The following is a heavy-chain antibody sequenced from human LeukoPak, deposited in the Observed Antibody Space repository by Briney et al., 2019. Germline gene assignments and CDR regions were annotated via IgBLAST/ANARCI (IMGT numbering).Heavy chain of an antibody. J-gene: IGHJ4*02. CDR1: GFTFSSYS. D-gene: IGHD6-19*01. CDR2: ISGSGGST. V-gene: IGHV3-23*01. Sequence: PGGSLRLSCAASGFTFSSYSMNWVRQAPGKGLEWVSGISGSGGSTYYADSVKGRFTISRDNSKNTLYLQMNSLRAEDTATYYCAARPTSEAVAPSDFWGQGTLVTVSP. CDR3: AARPTSEAVAPSDF.